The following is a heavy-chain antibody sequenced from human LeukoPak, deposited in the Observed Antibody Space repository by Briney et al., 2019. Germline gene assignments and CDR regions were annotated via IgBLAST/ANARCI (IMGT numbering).Heavy chain of an antibody. D-gene: IGHD1-14*01. CDR1: GGTFSSYA. CDR3: ASNTGGPYYYYGMDV. Sequence: SVKVSCKASGGTFSSYAISWVRQAPGQGLEWMGGIIPIFGTANYAQKFQGRVTITADKSTSTAYMELSSLRSEDTAVYYCASNTGGPYYYYGMDVWGQGTTVTVSS. V-gene: IGHV1-69*06. J-gene: IGHJ6*02. CDR2: IIPIFGTA.